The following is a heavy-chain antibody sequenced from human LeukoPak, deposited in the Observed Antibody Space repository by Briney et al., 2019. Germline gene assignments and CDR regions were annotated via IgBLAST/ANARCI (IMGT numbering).Heavy chain of an antibody. CDR3: ARAFWGSGIDY. J-gene: IGHJ4*02. CDR2: MHYSGST. D-gene: IGHD3-16*01. CDR1: GGSISSYY. V-gene: IGHV4-59*01. Sequence: SETLSLTCTVSGGSISSYYWSWIRQPPGKGLEWIGYMHYSGSTNYNPSLKSRVTISVDTSKNQFPLKLSSVTAADTAVYYCARAFWGSGIDYWGQGTLVTVSS.